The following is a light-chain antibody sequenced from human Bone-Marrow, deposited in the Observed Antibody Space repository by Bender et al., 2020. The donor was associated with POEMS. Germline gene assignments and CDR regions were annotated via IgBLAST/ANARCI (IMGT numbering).Light chain of an antibody. J-gene: IGLJ3*02. CDR1: NTDFGTYYDD. CDR3: SAYTDSSTQV. Sequence: QSALTQPASVSGSPGQSITISCTGTNTDFGTYYDDVSWYQQHPGKAPKVIIFEVRNRPSGISDRFSGSKSGNTASLTISGLQSEDEADYYCSAYTDSSTQVFGGGTKVTVL. CDR2: EVR. V-gene: IGLV2-14*03.